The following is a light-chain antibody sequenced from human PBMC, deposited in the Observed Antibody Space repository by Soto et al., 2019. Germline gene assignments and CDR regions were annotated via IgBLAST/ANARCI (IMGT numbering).Light chain of an antibody. CDR3: QQRSNCRVT. Sequence: EIVLTQSPATLSLSPGEGATLSCRASQSVSSYLAWYQQKPGQAPRLLIYDASNRATGIPARFSGSGSGTDFSLIITSLEPEVFVCYYWQQRSNCRVTFRLGTEVEV. V-gene: IGKV3-11*01. J-gene: IGKJ1*01. CDR2: DAS. CDR1: QSVSSY.